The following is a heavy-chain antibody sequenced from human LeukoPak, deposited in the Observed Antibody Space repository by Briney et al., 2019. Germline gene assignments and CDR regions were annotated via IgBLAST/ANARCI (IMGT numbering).Heavy chain of an antibody. CDR1: GFTFSSYS. D-gene: IGHD3-10*01. J-gene: IGHJ6*02. CDR2: ISNNSSYI. V-gene: IGHV3-21*01. CDR3: ARVGSGSPYYYYALDV. Sequence: TSGRSLRLSCAASGFTFSSYSMNWVRQAPGKGLEWVSSISNNSSYIYYADSVKGRFTISRDNAKDSLYLQMNSLRAEDTAVYYCARVGSGSPYYYYALDVWGQGTTVTVSS.